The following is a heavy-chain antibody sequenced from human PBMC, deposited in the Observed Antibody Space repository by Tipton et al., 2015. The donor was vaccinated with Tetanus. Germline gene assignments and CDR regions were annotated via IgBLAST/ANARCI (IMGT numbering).Heavy chain of an antibody. CDR1: GDSMSPYY. CDR3: AGVTAQRTELYFDH. CDR2: IYYKGST. D-gene: IGHD6-13*01. V-gene: IGHV4-59*01. J-gene: IGHJ4*02. Sequence: LRLSCTISGDSMSPYYWGWLRQPPGKGLEWIGYIYYKGSTNYNPSLRSRVTISMDRSKNQISLQLTSVTAADTAVYFCAGVTAQRTELYFDHWGQGTLVTVSS.